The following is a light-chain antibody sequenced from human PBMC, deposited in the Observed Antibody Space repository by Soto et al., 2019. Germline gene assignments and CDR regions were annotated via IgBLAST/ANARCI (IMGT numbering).Light chain of an antibody. J-gene: IGKJ1*01. CDR3: QQYSDWPQT. CDR2: HTS. V-gene: IGKV3-15*01. CDR1: QSVSIN. Sequence: EIVMTQSPATLSVSPVERVTLSCRASQSVSINLAWYQQQPGQPPRLLIYHTSTRATGIPARFSGSGSGTEFTLTISGLQSEDLAVYYCQQYSDWPQTFGQGTKV.